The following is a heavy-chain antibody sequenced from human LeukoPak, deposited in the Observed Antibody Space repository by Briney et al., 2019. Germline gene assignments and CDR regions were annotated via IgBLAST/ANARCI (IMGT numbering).Heavy chain of an antibody. J-gene: IGHJ6*02. CDR2: ISSSGSTI. CDR3: ARESRYGMDV. Sequence: GGSLRLSCAASGFTFSSYEMNWVRQAPGKGLEWASYISSSGSTIYYADSVKGRFTISRDNAKNSLYLQMNSLRAEDTAVYYCARESRYGMDVWGQGTTVTVSS. V-gene: IGHV3-48*03. CDR1: GFTFSSYE.